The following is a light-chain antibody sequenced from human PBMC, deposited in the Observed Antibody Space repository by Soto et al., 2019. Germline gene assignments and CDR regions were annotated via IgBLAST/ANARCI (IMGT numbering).Light chain of an antibody. J-gene: IGKJ1*01. V-gene: IGKV3-15*01. CDR3: QHYSNWPPWT. CDR2: GAS. CDR1: QSVSSN. Sequence: EIVMTQSPATLSVSPGERATLSCRASQSVSSNLVWYQQKPGQAPRLLIYGASTRATGIPARFSGSGSGTEFTLTISSLQSEDFAVYYCQHYSNWPPWTFGQGTKVEIK.